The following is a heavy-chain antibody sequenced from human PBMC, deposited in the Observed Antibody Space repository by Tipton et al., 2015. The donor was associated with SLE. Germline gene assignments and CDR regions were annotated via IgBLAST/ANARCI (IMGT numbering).Heavy chain of an antibody. J-gene: IGHJ4*02. V-gene: IGHV4-34*01. CDR2: INHSGST. Sequence: TLSLTCAVYGGSFSGYYWSWIRQPPGKGLEWIGQINHSGSTNYNPSLKSRVTISVDTSKNQFSLKLSSVTAADTAVYYCARAGILTCYYPCFGYWGQGTLVTVSS. CDR1: GGSFSGYY. D-gene: IGHD3-9*01. CDR3: ARAGILTCYYPCFGY.